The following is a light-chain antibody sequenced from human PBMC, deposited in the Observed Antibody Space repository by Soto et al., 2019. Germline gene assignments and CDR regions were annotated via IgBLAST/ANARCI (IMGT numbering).Light chain of an antibody. CDR1: QGIGSY. CDR3: QQLDSYPIT. Sequence: DIQLTQSPSTLSRSVGDRATITRRASQGIGSYLAWYQQKPGKAPKLLIYAASTLQSGVPSRFSGSGSGTDFTLTISSLQPEDFATYYCQQLDSYPITFGQGTRLEIK. J-gene: IGKJ5*01. CDR2: AAS. V-gene: IGKV1-9*01.